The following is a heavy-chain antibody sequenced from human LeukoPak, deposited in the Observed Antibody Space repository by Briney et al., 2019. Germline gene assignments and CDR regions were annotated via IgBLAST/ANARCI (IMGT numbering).Heavy chain of an antibody. D-gene: IGHD7-27*01. CDR2: INQDGSQK. V-gene: IGHV3-7*01. J-gene: IGHJ4*02. CDR3: ASGLLPSVLTVFDF. CDR1: GSVFTTYW. Sequence: PGGSLRLSCAASGSVFTTYWMGWVRQAPGNGLEWVAHINQDGSQKYYVDSVKGRFTISRDNARNSLYLQMNSLRAEDTAVYYCASGLLPSVLTVFDFWGLGTLVTVSS.